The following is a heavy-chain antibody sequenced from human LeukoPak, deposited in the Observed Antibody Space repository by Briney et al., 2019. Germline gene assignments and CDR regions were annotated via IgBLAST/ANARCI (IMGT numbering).Heavy chain of an antibody. CDR3: AKALLGSSWYPFLGY. V-gene: IGHV3-23*01. CDR2: ISGSGGST. Sequence: GGSLRLSCAASGLTFSSYAMSWVRQAPGKGLEWVSAISGSGGSTYYADSVKGRFTISRDNSKNTLYLQMNSLRAEDTAVYYCAKALLGSSWYPFLGYWGQGTLVTVSS. CDR1: GLTFSSYA. D-gene: IGHD6-13*01. J-gene: IGHJ4*02.